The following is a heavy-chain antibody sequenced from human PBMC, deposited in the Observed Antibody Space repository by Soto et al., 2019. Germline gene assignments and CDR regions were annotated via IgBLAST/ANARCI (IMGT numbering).Heavy chain of an antibody. V-gene: IGHV1-2*04. CDR2: INPNSGGT. Sequence: ASVKVSCKASGYTFTGYYMHWVRQAPGQGLEWMGWINPNSGGTNYAQKFQGWVTMTRDTSISTAYMELSRLRSDDTAVYYCARSGGYCSSTGCSHNWFDPWGQGTLVTVSS. D-gene: IGHD2-2*01. CDR1: GYTFTGYY. CDR3: ARSGGYCSSTGCSHNWFDP. J-gene: IGHJ5*02.